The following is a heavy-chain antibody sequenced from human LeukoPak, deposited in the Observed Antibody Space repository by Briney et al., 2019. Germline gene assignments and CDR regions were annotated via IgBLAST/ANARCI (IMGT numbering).Heavy chain of an antibody. V-gene: IGHV3-23*01. J-gene: IGHJ4*02. CDR1: GFTFSSYA. CDR2: ISGSGGST. CDR3: AKDLYYDFWSGYNVGY. Sequence: GGSLRLSCAASGFTFSSYAMSWVRQAPGKGLEWVSAISGSGGSTYYADSVKGRFTISRDNSKNTLYLQMNSLRAEDTAVYYCAKDLYYDFWSGYNVGYWGQGTLVTVSS. D-gene: IGHD3-3*01.